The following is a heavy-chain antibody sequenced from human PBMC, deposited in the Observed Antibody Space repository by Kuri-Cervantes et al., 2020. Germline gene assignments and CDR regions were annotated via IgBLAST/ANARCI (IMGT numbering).Heavy chain of an antibody. V-gene: IGHV3-33*01. CDR1: GFTFSSYG. CDR3: ARGFRSRRSWPLGYYYGMDV. D-gene: IGHD1-14*01. CDR2: IWYDGSNK. J-gene: IGHJ6*02. Sequence: GESLKISCAASGFTFSSYGMHWVRQAPGKGLEWVAVIWYDGSNKYYADSGKGRFTISRDNSKNTLYLQMNSLRAEDTAVYYCARGFRSRRSWPLGYYYGMDVWGQGTTVTVSS.